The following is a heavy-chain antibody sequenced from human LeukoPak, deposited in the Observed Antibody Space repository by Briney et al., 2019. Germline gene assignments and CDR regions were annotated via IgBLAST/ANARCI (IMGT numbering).Heavy chain of an antibody. CDR3: ARARQGIVVVPAAIGY. V-gene: IGHV3-74*01. Sequence: GGSLRLSCAASGFTITNSWMHWVRQAPGKGLVWVSRISSGGSSLDYADSVKGRFTISRDIAKNSLYLQMNSLRAEDTAVYYCARARQGIVVVPAAIGYWGQGTLVTVSS. CDR2: ISSGGSSL. CDR1: GFTITNSW. J-gene: IGHJ4*02. D-gene: IGHD2-2*01.